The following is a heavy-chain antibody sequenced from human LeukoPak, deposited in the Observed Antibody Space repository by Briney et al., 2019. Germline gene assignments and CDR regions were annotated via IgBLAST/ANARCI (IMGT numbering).Heavy chain of an antibody. CDR1: GYTFTGYY. CDR2: INPNSGGT. CDR3: ARDGYYYGSGSYYDFDY. J-gene: IGHJ4*02. D-gene: IGHD3-10*01. Sequence: GASVKVSRKASGYTFTGYYMHWVRQAPGQGLEWMGWINPNSGGTNYAQKFQGRVTMTRDTSISTAYMELSRLRSDDTAVYYCARDGYYYGSGSYYDFDYWGQGTLVTVSS. V-gene: IGHV1-2*02.